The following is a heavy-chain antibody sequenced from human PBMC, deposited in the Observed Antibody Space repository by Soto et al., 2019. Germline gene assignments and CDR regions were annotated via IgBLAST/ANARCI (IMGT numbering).Heavy chain of an antibody. Sequence: SVKFSCKASGGTFSRTSISWVRQAPGQGLEWMGGIIPFFHAPNYAQKFQGRVTIPADESTSIVFMEMSSLRFEDTAVYYCARSRAAAPPRVGMDVWGQVTTVTVSS. V-gene: IGHV1-69*13. CDR3: ARSRAAAPPRVGMDV. J-gene: IGHJ6*02. CDR2: IIPFFHAP. D-gene: IGHD6-13*01. CDR1: GGTFSRTS.